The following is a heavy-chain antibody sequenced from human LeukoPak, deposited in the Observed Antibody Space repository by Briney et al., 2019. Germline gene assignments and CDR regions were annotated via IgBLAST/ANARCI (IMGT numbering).Heavy chain of an antibody. Sequence: PSQTLSLTCAVSGGSISSGGYYWSWIRQHPGKGLEWIGYIYYSGSTYYNPSLKSRVTISVDTSKNQFSLKLSSVTAADTAVYYCARDLLREDGARYYYYGMDVWGQGTTVTVSS. J-gene: IGHJ6*02. CDR1: GGSISSGGYY. V-gene: IGHV4-31*11. D-gene: IGHD4/OR15-4a*01. CDR3: ARDLLREDGARYYYYGMDV. CDR2: IYYSGST.